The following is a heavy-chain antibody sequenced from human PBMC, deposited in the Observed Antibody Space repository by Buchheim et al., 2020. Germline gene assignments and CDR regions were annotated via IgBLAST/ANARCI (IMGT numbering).Heavy chain of an antibody. CDR2: VSANTFNT. Sequence: EVQVLESGGDLVQPGGSLRLSCAASGFTFSNYAMTWVRQAPGKGLEWVSSVSANTFNTYYADSVKGRFTISRDNSKNTLYLQMNSLRAEDKALYYCAKRGEVNTAMSHWYFDLWGRGTL. J-gene: IGHJ2*01. CDR1: GFTFSNYA. CDR3: AKRGEVNTAMSHWYFDL. D-gene: IGHD5-18*01. V-gene: IGHV3-23*01.